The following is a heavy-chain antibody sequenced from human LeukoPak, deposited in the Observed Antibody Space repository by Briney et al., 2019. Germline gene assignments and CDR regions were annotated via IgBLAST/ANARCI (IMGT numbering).Heavy chain of an antibody. J-gene: IGHJ4*02. D-gene: IGHD3-3*01. CDR3: ARGSRATIFGL. CDR1: GGSFSGYY. CDR2: INHSGST. Sequence: AETLSLTCAVYGGSFSGYYWSWIRQPPGKGLEWIGEINHSGSTNYNPSLKSRVTISVDTSKNQFSLKLSSVTAADTAVSYCARGSRATIFGLWGQGTLVTVSS. V-gene: IGHV4-34*01.